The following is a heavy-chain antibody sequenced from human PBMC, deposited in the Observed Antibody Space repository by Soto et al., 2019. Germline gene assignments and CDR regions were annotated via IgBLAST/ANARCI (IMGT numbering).Heavy chain of an antibody. J-gene: IGHJ4*02. CDR2: LKGNSGNP. V-gene: IGHV1-8*01. Sequence: QVQLVQYGAEVKKPGASVKVSCKASGYTFTSYDINWVRQATGQGLEWMGWLKGNSGNPGYAQKFQGRVTITRNTSISTAYMELSSLRSEDTAVYYCARWGPIFWSYWGQGTLVTVSS. D-gene: IGHD3-9*01. CDR1: GYTFTSYD. CDR3: ARWGPIFWSY.